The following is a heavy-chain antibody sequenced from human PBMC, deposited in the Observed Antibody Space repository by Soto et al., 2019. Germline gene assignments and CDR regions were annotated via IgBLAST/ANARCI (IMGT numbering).Heavy chain of an antibody. CDR2: ISGSGGST. Sequence: GSLGLSCAASGFTFSSYAMSWVRQAPGKGLEWVSAISGSGGSTYYADSVKGRFTISRDNSKNTLYLQMNSLRAEDTAVYYCAKGGRTGPYYYYYGMDVWGQGTTVTVSS. CDR3: AKGGRTGPYYYYYGMDV. D-gene: IGHD2-2*01. V-gene: IGHV3-23*01. CDR1: GFTFSSYA. J-gene: IGHJ6*02.